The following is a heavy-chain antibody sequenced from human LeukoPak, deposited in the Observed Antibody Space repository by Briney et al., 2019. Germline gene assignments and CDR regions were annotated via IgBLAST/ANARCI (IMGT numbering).Heavy chain of an antibody. J-gene: IGHJ2*01. V-gene: IGHV4-39*01. Sequence: SETLSLTCTVSGGSISSSSYYWGWIRQPPGKGPECIGSIYYSGSTYYNPSLKGRITISVDSSKNQFSLRLSSVTAADTAVYYCARHGLSAWEGVLDGYFDLWGRGTLVTVSS. CDR3: ARHGLSAWEGVLDGYFDL. CDR1: GGSISSSSYY. D-gene: IGHD1-26*01. CDR2: IYYSGST.